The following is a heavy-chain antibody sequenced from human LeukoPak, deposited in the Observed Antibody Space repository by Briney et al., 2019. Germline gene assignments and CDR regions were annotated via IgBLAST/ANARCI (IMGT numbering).Heavy chain of an antibody. J-gene: IGHJ4*02. CDR2: ISGSGAST. CDR1: GFTFSSYW. V-gene: IGHV3-23*01. Sequence: PGGSLRLSCAASGFTFSSYWMSWVRQAPGKGLEWISGISGSGASTYYADSVKGRFTISRDDSRNTLYLQMNSLRGDDTAVYYCAKDVGKRESLHFFDYWGQGTLVTVSS. CDR3: AKDVGKRESLHFFDY. D-gene: IGHD1-26*01.